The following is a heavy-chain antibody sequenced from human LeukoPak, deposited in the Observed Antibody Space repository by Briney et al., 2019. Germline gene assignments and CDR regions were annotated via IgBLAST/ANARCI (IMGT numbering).Heavy chain of an antibody. D-gene: IGHD7-27*01. J-gene: IGHJ4*02. V-gene: IGHV4-59*12. CDR2: IYYSGST. CDR1: GGSISSYY. Sequence: SETLSLTCTVSGGSISSYYWSWIRQPPGKGLEWIGYIYYSGSTNYNPSLKSRVTISVDTSKNQFSLKLSSVTAADTAVYYCARSSGDFDYWGQGTLVTVSS. CDR3: ARSSGDFDY.